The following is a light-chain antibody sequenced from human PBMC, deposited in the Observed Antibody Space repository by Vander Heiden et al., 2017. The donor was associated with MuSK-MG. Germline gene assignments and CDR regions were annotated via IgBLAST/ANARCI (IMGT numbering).Light chain of an antibody. V-gene: IGLV3-9*01. J-gene: IGLJ2*01. Sequence: SYELTQPLSVSVALGQTARTTCGGHDIGNKKVHWYQQKPGQAPVLVIYRGNNRPSGIPERFSGSNSGNTATLTISSAQAGDEADYYCQVWDSSTVVFGGGTKLTVL. CDR3: QVWDSSTVV. CDR1: DIGNKK. CDR2: RGN.